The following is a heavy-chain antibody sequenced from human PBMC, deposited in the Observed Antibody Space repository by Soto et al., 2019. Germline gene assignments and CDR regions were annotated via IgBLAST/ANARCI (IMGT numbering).Heavy chain of an antibody. Sequence: ASVKVSCKASGYTFTGYYMHWVRQAPGQGLEWMGWINPNSGGTNCAQKFQGRVTMTRDTSISTAYMELSRLRSDDTAVYYCARDIGLDVDTARTTGYYYYGMDVWGQGTTVTVSS. D-gene: IGHD5-18*01. CDR2: INPNSGGT. V-gene: IGHV1-2*02. J-gene: IGHJ6*02. CDR1: GYTFTGYY. CDR3: ARDIGLDVDTARTTGYYYYGMDV.